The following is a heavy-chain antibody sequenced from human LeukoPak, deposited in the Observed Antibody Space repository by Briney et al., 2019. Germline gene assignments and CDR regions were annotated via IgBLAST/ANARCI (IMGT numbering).Heavy chain of an antibody. V-gene: IGHV4-34*01. CDR1: GGSFNGYY. CDR2: IKFSGET. Sequence: SETLSLTCAVYGGSFNGYYWSWIRQSPGKGLEWIGEIKFSGETKYNPSLKSRVTISGDTSKNQFSLKLSSVTAADTAVYYCARDLRSGGYSYVFDYWGQGTLVTVSS. D-gene: IGHD5-18*01. J-gene: IGHJ4*02. CDR3: ARDLRSGGYSYVFDY.